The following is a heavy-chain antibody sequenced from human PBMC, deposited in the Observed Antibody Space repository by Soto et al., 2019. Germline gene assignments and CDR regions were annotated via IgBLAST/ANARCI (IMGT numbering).Heavy chain of an antibody. CDR2: IIPIFGTA. CDR3: ARAPGGSAHKYYYYGMDV. CDR1: GGTFTNYA. V-gene: IGHV1-69*01. Sequence: QVQLVQSGAEVKKPGSSVKVSCKPSGGTFTNYAISWVRQAPGQRLEWMGGIIPIFGTANYAQKFQGRVTIIADASTTTAYMELSRLRSEDTAVYYSARAPGGSAHKYYYYGMDVWGQGTTVTVSS. D-gene: IGHD3-10*01. J-gene: IGHJ6*02.